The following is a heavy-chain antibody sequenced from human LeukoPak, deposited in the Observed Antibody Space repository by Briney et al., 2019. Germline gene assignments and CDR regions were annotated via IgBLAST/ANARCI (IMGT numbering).Heavy chain of an antibody. D-gene: IGHD3-22*01. CDR2: VYYTGST. Sequence: NTSETLSLTCSVSGVSISRSSYYWGGIRQPPGKGLEWIGSVYYTGSTYYNPSLKSRVTISVDTSKNQFSLKLSSVTATDTAVYYCVDHYDSRGYVWVWGQGTLVTVSS. CDR1: GVSISRSSYY. J-gene: IGHJ4*02. V-gene: IGHV4-39*01. CDR3: VDHYDSRGYVWV.